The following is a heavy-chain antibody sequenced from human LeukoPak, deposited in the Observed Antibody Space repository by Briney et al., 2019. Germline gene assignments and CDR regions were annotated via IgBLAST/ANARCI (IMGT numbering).Heavy chain of an antibody. Sequence: ASVKVSCKASGYTFTGYYMHWVRQAPGQGLEWMGWINPNSGGTNYAQKFQGWVTVTRDTSISTAYMELSSLRSEDTAVYYCATSLGYCSSTSCYRTENWFDPWGQGTLVTVSS. CDR1: GYTFTGYY. D-gene: IGHD2-2*02. J-gene: IGHJ5*02. CDR2: INPNSGGT. V-gene: IGHV1-2*04. CDR3: ATSLGYCSSTSCYRTENWFDP.